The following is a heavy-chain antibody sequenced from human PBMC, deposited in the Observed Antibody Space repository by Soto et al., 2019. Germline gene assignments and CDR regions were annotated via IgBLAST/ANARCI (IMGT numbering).Heavy chain of an antibody. CDR3: ARDRCTTDKCYTHHFDV. V-gene: IGHV1-18*04. CDR1: GYTFTSYG. Sequence: QVQWVQSGGEVTKPGASVKVSCKSSGYTFTSYGVSWVRQAPGQGLEWLGWISVYTGNTKQAQKFQDRVTLTTEASTSTAYLELRNLKTDDTAVYYCARDRCTTDKCYTHHFDVWAQGTTITVSS. J-gene: IGHJ6*02. D-gene: IGHD2-8*01. CDR2: ISVYTGNT.